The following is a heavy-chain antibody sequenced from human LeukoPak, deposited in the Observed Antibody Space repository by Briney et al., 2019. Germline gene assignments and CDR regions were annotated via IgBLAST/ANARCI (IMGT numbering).Heavy chain of an antibody. Sequence: GGSLRLSCAASGFXFSSYWMHWVRQAPGKGLVWVSRINSDGSSTSYADSVKGRFTISRDNAKNTLYLQMNSLRAEDTAVYYCARDRKWELTFDYWGQGILVTVSS. CDR3: ARDRKWELTFDY. J-gene: IGHJ4*02. V-gene: IGHV3-74*01. CDR1: GFXFSSYW. CDR2: INSDGSST. D-gene: IGHD1-26*01.